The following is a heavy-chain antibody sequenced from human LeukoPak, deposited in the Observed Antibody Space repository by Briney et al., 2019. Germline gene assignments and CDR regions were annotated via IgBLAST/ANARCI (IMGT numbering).Heavy chain of an antibody. CDR1: GGSISTYY. J-gene: IGHJ5*02. D-gene: IGHD3-10*01. V-gene: IGHV4-59*12. CDR3: ARDSGTTGEVKFDP. CDR2: IYYSGTT. Sequence: SETLSLTCTVSGGSISTYYRNWIRQPPGKGLEWIGYIYYSGTTNYNPSLKSRVSMSVDTSKNQISLKMTSVTAADTALYYCARDSGTTGEVKFDPWGQGTLVTVSS.